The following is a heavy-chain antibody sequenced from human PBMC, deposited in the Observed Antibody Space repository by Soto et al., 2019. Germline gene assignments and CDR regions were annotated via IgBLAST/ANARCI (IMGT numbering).Heavy chain of an antibody. V-gene: IGHV3-23*01. D-gene: IGHD3-16*02. CDR2: ISDSDGST. CDR3: ANEVEGRWYYFDY. Sequence: EVQLLESGGGLVQPGGSLTVSCAASGFTFNTYAMTWVHQAPGKGLEWVSTISDSDGSTYYADSVKGRFTISRDNSKNTVYLQMNSLRAEDTAVYYCANEVEGRWYYFDYWGQGTLVTVSS. J-gene: IGHJ4*02. CDR1: GFTFNTYA.